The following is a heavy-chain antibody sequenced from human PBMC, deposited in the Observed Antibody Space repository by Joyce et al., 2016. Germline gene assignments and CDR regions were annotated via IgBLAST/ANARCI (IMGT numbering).Heavy chain of an antibody. Sequence: QLQLQESGPGLVKPSETLSLTCTVSGASINNSSYYWGWIRQPPGKGLEWIGTIDYNGSPCYNPSLKSRVTISVDTSKNQFSLKLGSVTAADTAVYYCARDILDTSMVKDAFDIWGQGTMVTVS. D-gene: IGHD5-18*01. CDR1: GASINNSSYY. CDR3: ARDILDTSMVKDAFDI. CDR2: IDYNGSP. J-gene: IGHJ3*02. V-gene: IGHV4-39*07.